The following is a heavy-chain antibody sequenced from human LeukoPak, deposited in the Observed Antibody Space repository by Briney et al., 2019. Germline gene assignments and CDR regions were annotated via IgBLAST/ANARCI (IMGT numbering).Heavy chain of an antibody. CDR3: ARAFGGRLDWFDP. J-gene: IGHJ5*02. D-gene: IGHD5-12*01. CDR2: IYYSGST. V-gene: IGHV4-59*01. CDR1: GGSISSYY. Sequence: SETLTLTCTGSGGSISSYYWSWVRQPPGKGLEWIGYIYYSGSTNYNPSLKSGGTISVDTSKNQFSLKLSSVTAADTAVYYCARAFGGRLDWFDPWGQGTPVTVSS.